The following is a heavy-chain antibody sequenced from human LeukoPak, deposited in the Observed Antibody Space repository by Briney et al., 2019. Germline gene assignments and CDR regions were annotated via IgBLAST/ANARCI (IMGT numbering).Heavy chain of an antibody. Sequence: ASVKVSCKSSAYTFTTYGICWVRQAPGQGLEWMGWISAYNGNTNYAQKFQGRFTMTTDTSTSTAYMELRSLRSDDTAVYYCARDQSRLYCSGSTCPPGYWGQGTLVTVSS. CDR1: AYTFTTYG. V-gene: IGHV1-18*01. CDR2: ISAYNGNT. D-gene: IGHD2-15*01. CDR3: ARDQSRLYCSGSTCPPGY. J-gene: IGHJ4*02.